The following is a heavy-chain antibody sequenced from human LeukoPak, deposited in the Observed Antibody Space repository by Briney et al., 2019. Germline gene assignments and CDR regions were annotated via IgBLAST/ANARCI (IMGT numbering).Heavy chain of an antibody. CDR1: GGSISSYY. CDR3: ARLSYDFWSGYYIFDY. J-gene: IGHJ4*02. D-gene: IGHD3-3*01. Sequence: SETLSLTCTVSGGSISSYYWSWIRQPPGKGLEWIGHIYTSGSTNYNPSLKSRVTISVDTSKNQFSLKLSSVTAADTAVYYCARLSYDFWSGYYIFDYWGQGTLVTVSS. V-gene: IGHV4-4*09. CDR2: IYTSGST.